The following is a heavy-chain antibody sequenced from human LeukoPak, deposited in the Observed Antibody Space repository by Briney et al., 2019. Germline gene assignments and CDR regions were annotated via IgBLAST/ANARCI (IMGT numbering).Heavy chain of an antibody. J-gene: IGHJ4*02. Sequence: SETLSLPCAVYGGSFSGYYWSWIRQPPGKGLEWIGEINHSGSTNYNPSLKSRVTISVDTSKNQFSLKLSSVTAADTAVYYCARNYDILTGYNFDYWGQGTLVTVSS. CDR1: GGSFSGYY. D-gene: IGHD3-9*01. CDR3: ARNYDILTGYNFDY. V-gene: IGHV4-34*01. CDR2: INHSGST.